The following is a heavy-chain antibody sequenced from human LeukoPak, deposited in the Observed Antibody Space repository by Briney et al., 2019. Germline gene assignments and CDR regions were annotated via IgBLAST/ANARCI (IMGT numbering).Heavy chain of an antibody. CDR1: GFTFSSYS. Sequence: PGGSLRLSCAASGFTFSSYSMNWVRQAPGKGLEWVSYISSSSGTIYYADSVKGRFTVSRDNAKNSLYLQMNSLRGEDTAVYYCARADCTNGVCYPQFDYWGQGTLVTVSS. CDR2: ISSSSGTI. V-gene: IGHV3-48*01. J-gene: IGHJ4*02. D-gene: IGHD2-8*01. CDR3: ARADCTNGVCYPQFDY.